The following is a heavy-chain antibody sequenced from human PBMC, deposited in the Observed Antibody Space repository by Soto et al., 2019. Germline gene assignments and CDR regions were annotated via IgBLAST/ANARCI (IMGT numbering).Heavy chain of an antibody. CDR3: ARASGNSYLLFDY. Sequence: SETLSLTCIVSGGSISSYYWSWIRQPPGKGLEWIAYIFYSGSTNYNPSLKSRVTISVDTSKNQVSLKLSSVTAADTAVYYCARASGNSYLLFDYWGHGTLVTVSS. V-gene: IGHV4-59*01. D-gene: IGHD1-26*01. J-gene: IGHJ4*01. CDR1: GGSISSYY. CDR2: IFYSGST.